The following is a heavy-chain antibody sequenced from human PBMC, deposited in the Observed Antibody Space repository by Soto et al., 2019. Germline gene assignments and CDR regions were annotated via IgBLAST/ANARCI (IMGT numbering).Heavy chain of an antibody. Sequence: SETLSLTCAVYNGSFSVYYWTWIRQPPGKGLEWIGEINHSGSTNYNPSLKGRVTISVDTSKNQFSLKLSSVTAADTAVYYCARDSTRRGACDIWGQGTMVTVSS. CDR2: INHSGST. CDR3: ARDSTRRGACDI. CDR1: NGSFSVYY. J-gene: IGHJ3*02. V-gene: IGHV4-34*01. D-gene: IGHD2-2*01.